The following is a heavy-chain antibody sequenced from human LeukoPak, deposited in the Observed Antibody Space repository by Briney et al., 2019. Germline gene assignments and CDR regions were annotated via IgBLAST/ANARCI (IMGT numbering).Heavy chain of an antibody. D-gene: IGHD1-26*01. CDR2: IYSGGST. CDR3: ARDLNRGSFNWFDP. Sequence: GGSLRLSCAASGFTVSSNYMSWVRQAPGKGLEWVSVIYSGGSTYYADSVKGRFTISRDNSKNTLYLQMNSLRAEDTAVYYCARDLNRGSFNWFDPWGQGTLVTVSS. V-gene: IGHV3-53*05. CDR1: GFTVSSNY. J-gene: IGHJ5*02.